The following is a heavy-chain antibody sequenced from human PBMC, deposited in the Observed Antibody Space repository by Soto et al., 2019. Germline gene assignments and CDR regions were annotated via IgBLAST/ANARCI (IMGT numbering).Heavy chain of an antibody. Sequence: ASVKVSCQASGYTFTSYAMHWVRQAPGQRLEWMGWINAGNGNTKYSQKFQGRVTITRDTSASTAYMELSSLRSEDTAVYYCARSIVVVTALDYWGQGTLVTVSS. CDR1: GYTFTSYA. J-gene: IGHJ4*02. D-gene: IGHD2-21*02. V-gene: IGHV1-3*01. CDR2: INAGNGNT. CDR3: ARSIVVVTALDY.